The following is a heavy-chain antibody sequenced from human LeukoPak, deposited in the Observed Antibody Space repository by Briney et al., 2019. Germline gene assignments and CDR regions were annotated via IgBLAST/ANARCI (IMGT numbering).Heavy chain of an antibody. V-gene: IGHV4-4*07. D-gene: IGHD3-3*01. CDR3: AREVSGSGYYRPDAFDI. Sequence: PSETLSLTCTASGVSISSYYRSWIRQPAGKRLEWIGRIYTNGSTNYNPSLKSRVTIPVDKSNNQFSVKLSSVTAADRAVYCCAREVSGSGYYRPDAFDIWGQGTMVTVSS. CDR1: GVSISSYY. J-gene: IGHJ3*02. CDR2: IYTNGST.